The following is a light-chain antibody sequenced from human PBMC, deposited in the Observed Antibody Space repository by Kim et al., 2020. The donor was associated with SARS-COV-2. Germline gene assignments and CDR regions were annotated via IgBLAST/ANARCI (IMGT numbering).Light chain of an antibody. CDR1: TGPVASGQT. V-gene: IGLV7-46*01. J-gene: IGLJ3*02. Sequence: GGKIPRTCASRTGPVASGQTRYWLQQEPGQAPRTRIYEAIDKPSWTPARFSGSLVGGKAALTLSGAQSEDEAVYYCLLLYSGPRVFGGGTKLTVL. CDR2: EAI. CDR3: LLLYSGPRV.